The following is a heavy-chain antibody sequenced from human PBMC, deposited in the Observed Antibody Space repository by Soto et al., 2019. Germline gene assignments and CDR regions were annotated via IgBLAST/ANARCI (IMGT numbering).Heavy chain of an antibody. CDR1: GGSISSSSYY. Sequence: SETLSLTCTVSGGSISSSSYYWGWIRQPPGKGLEWIGSIYYSGSTYYNPSLKSRVTISVDTSKNQFSLKLSSVTAADTAVYYCARHSFWDIVVVVAATPRDNWFDPWGQGTLVTVSS. CDR2: IYYSGST. CDR3: ARHSFWDIVVVVAATPRDNWFDP. J-gene: IGHJ5*02. D-gene: IGHD2-15*01. V-gene: IGHV4-39*01.